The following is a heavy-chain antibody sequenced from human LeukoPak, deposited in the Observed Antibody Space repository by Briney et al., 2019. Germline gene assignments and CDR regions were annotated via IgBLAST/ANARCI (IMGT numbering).Heavy chain of an antibody. V-gene: IGHV2-70*01. D-gene: IGHD4-17*01. CDR1: GFSLSDGGMS. J-gene: IGHJ4*02. Sequence: SGPALVKPTQTLRLTCTFSGFSLSDGGMSVTWIRQPPGKALEWLALIDWEDDTFYSASLKMRLTISKDTSKNLVVLTMTNMDPADTATYYYARIPLYGAYLDYWGPGTRVTVSS. CDR2: IDWEDDT. CDR3: ARIPLYGAYLDY.